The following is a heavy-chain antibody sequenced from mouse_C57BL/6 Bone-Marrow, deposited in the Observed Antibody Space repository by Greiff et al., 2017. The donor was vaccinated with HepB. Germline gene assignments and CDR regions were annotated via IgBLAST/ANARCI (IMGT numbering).Heavy chain of an antibody. CDR1: GFTFSDYG. D-gene: IGHD2-5*01. J-gene: IGHJ4*01. CDR3: ARQPAYYSNPYAMDY. V-gene: IGHV5-15*01. CDR2: ISNLAYSI. Sequence: EVQRVESGGGLVQPGGSLKLSCAASGFTFSDYGMAWVRQAPRKGPEWVAFISNLAYSIYYADTVTGRFTISRENAKNTLYLEMSSLRSEDTAMYYCARQPAYYSNPYAMDYWGQGTSVTVSS.